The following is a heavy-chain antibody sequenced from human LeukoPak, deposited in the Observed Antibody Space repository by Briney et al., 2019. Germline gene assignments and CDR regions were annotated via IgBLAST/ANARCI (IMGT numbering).Heavy chain of an antibody. Sequence: PGASVKVSCKVSGYTLSDLAMHWVRQAPGKGLEWMGGLDPEDGVAIYAQPLQGRVTMTEDTSLDTAYMVLSSLRSEDTAVYYCATRNFGDYGAFDIWGQGTMVTVSS. J-gene: IGHJ3*02. CDR2: LDPEDGVA. D-gene: IGHD4-17*01. CDR1: GYTLSDLA. CDR3: ATRNFGDYGAFDI. V-gene: IGHV1-24*01.